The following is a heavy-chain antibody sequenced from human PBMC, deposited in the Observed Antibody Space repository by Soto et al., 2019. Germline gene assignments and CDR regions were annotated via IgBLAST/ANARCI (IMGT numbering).Heavy chain of an antibody. CDR1: EFTFSSFW. J-gene: IGHJ4*02. CDR3: ARLRKGGYCDY. V-gene: IGHV3-7*03. D-gene: IGHD1-26*01. Sequence: GGSLRLSCAASEFTFSSFWMSWVRQAPGKGLEWVANIKEDGSEKYYVDSVKGRFTISRDSAKKSLYLQMDSLRAEDTAVYYCARLRKGGYCDYWGQGALVTVSS. CDR2: IKEDGSEK.